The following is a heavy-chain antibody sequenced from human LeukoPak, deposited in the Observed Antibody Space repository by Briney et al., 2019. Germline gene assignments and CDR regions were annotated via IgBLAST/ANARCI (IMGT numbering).Heavy chain of an antibody. Sequence: GGSLRLSCAASGFTFSSYGMHWVRQAPGKGLEWVAVISYDGSNKYYADSVKGRFTISRDNSKNTLYLQMNSLRAEDTAVYYCANDYYGSGSYYFDYWGQGTLVTVSS. CDR1: GFTFSSYG. CDR2: ISYDGSNK. CDR3: ANDYYGSGSYYFDY. J-gene: IGHJ4*02. D-gene: IGHD3-10*01. V-gene: IGHV3-30*18.